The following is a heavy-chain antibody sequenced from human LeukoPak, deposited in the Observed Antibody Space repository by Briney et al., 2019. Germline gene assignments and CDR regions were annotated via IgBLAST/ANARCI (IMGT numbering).Heavy chain of an antibody. CDR2: ISGSGGST. V-gene: IGHV3-23*01. CDR1: GFTFSSYV. CDR3: ANRDYYYYYMDV. Sequence: GGSLRLSCAASGFTFSSYVMSWVRQAPGKGLEWVSAISGSGGSTYYADSVKGRFTISRDNSKNTLYLQMNSLRAEDTAVYYCANRDYYYYYMDVWGKGTTVTVSS. D-gene: IGHD3-10*01. J-gene: IGHJ6*03.